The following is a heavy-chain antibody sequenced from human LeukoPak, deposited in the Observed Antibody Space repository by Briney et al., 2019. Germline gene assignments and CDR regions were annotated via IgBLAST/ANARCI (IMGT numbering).Heavy chain of an antibody. CDR2: ISSSSSTI. CDR1: GFSVNSYY. CDR3: ARPPLYPYYYYYGMDV. J-gene: IGHJ6*02. Sequence: PGGSLRLSCAASGFSVNSYYMNWVRQAPGKGLEWVSYISSSSSTIYYADSVKGRFTIPRDNAKNSLYLQMNSLRAEDTAVYYCARPPLYPYYYYYGMDVWGQGTTVTVSS. V-gene: IGHV3-48*04. D-gene: IGHD5/OR15-5a*01.